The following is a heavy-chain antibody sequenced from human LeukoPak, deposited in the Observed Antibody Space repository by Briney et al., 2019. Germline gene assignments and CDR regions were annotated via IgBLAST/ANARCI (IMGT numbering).Heavy chain of an antibody. Sequence: PGGSLRLSCAASGFTFSSYWMGWARQAPGKGLEWVANIKQDGSEKYYVDSVKGRFTISRDNAKNSLYLQMNSLRAEDTAVYYCARDRYSSSWYPYYYYYYGMDVWGQGTTVTVSS. CDR1: GFTFSSYW. CDR3: ARDRYSSSWYPYYYYYYGMDV. V-gene: IGHV3-7*01. J-gene: IGHJ6*02. CDR2: IKQDGSEK. D-gene: IGHD6-13*01.